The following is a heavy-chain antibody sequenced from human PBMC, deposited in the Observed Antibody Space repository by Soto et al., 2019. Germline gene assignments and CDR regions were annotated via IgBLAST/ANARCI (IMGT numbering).Heavy chain of an antibody. CDR3: AKFKMIVVVTRPDAFDI. V-gene: IGHV3-23*01. D-gene: IGHD3-22*01. CDR1: GFTFSSYA. CDR2: ISGSGGST. J-gene: IGHJ3*02. Sequence: LRLSCAASGFTFSSYAMSWVRQAPGKGLEWVSAISGSGGSTYYADSVKGRFTISRDNSKNTLYLQMNSLRAEDTAVYYCAKFKMIVVVTRPDAFDIWGQGTMVTVSS.